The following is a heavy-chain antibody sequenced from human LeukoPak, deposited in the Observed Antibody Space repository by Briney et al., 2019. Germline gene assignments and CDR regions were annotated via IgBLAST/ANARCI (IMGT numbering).Heavy chain of an antibody. CDR3: ARGHGSGSYSYYYYYMDV. D-gene: IGHD3-10*01. J-gene: IGHJ6*03. CDR1: GFTFSSYW. CDR2: IYSGGST. Sequence: PGGSLRLSCAASGFTFSSYWMSWVRQAPGKGLEWVSVIYSGGSTYYADSVKGRFTISRDNSKNTLYLQMNSLRAEDTAVYYCARGHGSGSYSYYYYYMDVWGKGTTVTVSS. V-gene: IGHV3-53*01.